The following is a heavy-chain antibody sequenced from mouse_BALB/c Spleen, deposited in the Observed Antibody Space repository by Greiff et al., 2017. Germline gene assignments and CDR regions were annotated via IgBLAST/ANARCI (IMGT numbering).Heavy chain of an antibody. CDR1: SDSITSGY. CDR3: ARVGVTTTTGDYFDY. D-gene: IGHD1-2*01. V-gene: IGHV3-8*02. Sequence: EVQLQESGPSLVKPSQTLSLTCSVTSDSITSGYWNWIRKFPGNKLEYMGYISYSGSTYYNPSLKSRISITRDTSKNQYYLQLNSVTTEDTATYYCARVGVTTTTGDYFDYGGQGTTLTVSS. CDR2: ISYSGST. J-gene: IGHJ2*01.